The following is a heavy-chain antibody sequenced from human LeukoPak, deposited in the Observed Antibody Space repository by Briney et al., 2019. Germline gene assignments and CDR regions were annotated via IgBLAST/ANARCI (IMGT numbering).Heavy chain of an antibody. CDR3: AKVGAPKLLYNWFDP. V-gene: IGHV1-2*02. J-gene: IGHJ5*02. Sequence: ASVKVSCKASGYTFTGYYMHWVRQAPGQGLEWMGWINPNSGGTNYAQKFQGRVTMTRDTSISTAYMELSRLRSDDTAVYYWAKVGAPKLLYNWFDPWGQGTLVTVSS. CDR2: INPNSGGT. D-gene: IGHD1-26*01. CDR1: GYTFTGYY.